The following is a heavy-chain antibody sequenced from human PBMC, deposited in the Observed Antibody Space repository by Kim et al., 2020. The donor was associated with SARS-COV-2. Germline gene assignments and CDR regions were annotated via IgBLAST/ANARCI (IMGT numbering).Heavy chain of an antibody. V-gene: IGHV3-7*01. J-gene: IGHJ4*02. CDR1: GFAIGGYW. D-gene: IGHD6-25*01. Sequence: GGSLRLSCAASGFAIGGYWMAWLRQFPGKGLEWVANIKPDGILKFYVDSVEGRFTVSRDNVKNSVYLQMDGLRPEDTAVYYCARDDGFRSIDHWGQGILV. CDR2: IKPDGILK. CDR3: ARDDGFRSIDH.